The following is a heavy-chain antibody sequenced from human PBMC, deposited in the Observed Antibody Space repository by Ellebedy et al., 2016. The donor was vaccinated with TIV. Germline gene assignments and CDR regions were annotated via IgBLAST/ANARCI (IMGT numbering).Heavy chain of an antibody. J-gene: IGHJ3*02. CDR2: INQDGSEK. CDR3: ATDGSYGDYRSPTHAFVM. CDR1: GFSFSSYW. Sequence: GESLKISCAASGFSFSSYWMTWVRQAPGKGLEWVANINQDGSEKHYVDSVEGRFTISRDNAKNSLYLQMNSLRGEDTAVYYCATDGSYGDYRSPTHAFVMWGQGTLVTVSS. V-gene: IGHV3-7*01. D-gene: IGHD4-17*01.